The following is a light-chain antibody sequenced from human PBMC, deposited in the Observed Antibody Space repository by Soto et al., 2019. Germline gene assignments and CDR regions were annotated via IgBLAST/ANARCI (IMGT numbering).Light chain of an antibody. V-gene: IGLV2-11*01. CDR2: DVS. J-gene: IGLJ3*02. CDR3: CSYPGSHTWV. Sequence: QSALTQPRSVSGSPGQSGTISCTGTNSDIGNYNYVSWYQQHPGKAPKVMIYDVSKRPSGVPDRFSGSKSGNTASLTISGLQAEDEADYYCCSYPGSHTWVFGGGTKLTVL. CDR1: NSDIGNYNY.